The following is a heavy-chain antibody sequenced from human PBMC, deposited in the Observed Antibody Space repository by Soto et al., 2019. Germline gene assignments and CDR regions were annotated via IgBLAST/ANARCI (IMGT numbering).Heavy chain of an antibody. CDR3: ASSISSGDYYGMDV. J-gene: IGHJ6*02. Sequence: ASVKVSCKASGGTFSSYAISWVRQAPGQGLEWMGGIIPIFGTANYAQKFQGRVTITADESTSTAYMELSSLRSEDTAVYYCASSISSGDYYGMDVWGQGTTVTVSS. CDR1: GGTFSSYA. V-gene: IGHV1-69*13. D-gene: IGHD6-6*01. CDR2: IIPIFGTA.